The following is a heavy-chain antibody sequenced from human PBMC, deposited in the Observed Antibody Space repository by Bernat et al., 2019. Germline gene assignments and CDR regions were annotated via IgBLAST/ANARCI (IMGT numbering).Heavy chain of an antibody. Sequence: EVQLVESGGGLVQPGGSLRLSCAASGFTFSSYWMSWVRQAPGKGLEWVANIKQDGSEKYYVDSVKGRFTISRDNAKNSLYLQMNSLRAEDTAVYYCAKGGGSRGWLVLDYWGQGTLVTVSS. V-gene: IGHV3-7*01. J-gene: IGHJ4*02. D-gene: IGHD6-19*01. CDR2: IKQDGSEK. CDR1: GFTFSSYW. CDR3: AKGGGSRGWLVLDY.